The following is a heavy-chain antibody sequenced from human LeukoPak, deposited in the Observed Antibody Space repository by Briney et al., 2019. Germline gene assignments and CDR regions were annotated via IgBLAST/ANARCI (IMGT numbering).Heavy chain of an antibody. CDR3: ARSPQWLVLSPAHFDY. CDR2: IIPIFGTA. D-gene: IGHD6-19*01. J-gene: IGHJ4*02. V-gene: IGHV1-69*13. CDR1: GGTFSSYA. Sequence: SVKVSCTASGGTFSSYAISWVRQAPGQGLEWMGGIIPIFGTANYAQKFQGRVTITADESTSTAYMELSSLRSEDTAVYYCARSPQWLVLSPAHFDYWGQGTLVTVSS.